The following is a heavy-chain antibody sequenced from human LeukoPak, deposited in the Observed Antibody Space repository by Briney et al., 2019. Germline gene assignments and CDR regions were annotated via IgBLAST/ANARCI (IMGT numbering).Heavy chain of an antibody. J-gene: IGHJ6*03. Sequence: ASVNVSCKASGYTLTVYYMHWVRQAPGQGLEWMGWIDPNSGGTNYAQKFQGRVAMTRDTSISTAYMELRSLRSDDTAVYYCATDHRQSSSSSYYYYMDVWGTGTTVTVSS. CDR1: GYTLTVYY. CDR2: IDPNSGGT. V-gene: IGHV1-2*02. D-gene: IGHD6-6*01. CDR3: ATDHRQSSSSSYYYYMDV.